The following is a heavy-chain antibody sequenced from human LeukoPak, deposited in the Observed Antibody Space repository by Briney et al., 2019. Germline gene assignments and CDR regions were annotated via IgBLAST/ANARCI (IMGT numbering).Heavy chain of an antibody. Sequence: GGSLRLSCAASGFTFDDYAMHWVRQAPGKGLEWVSGISWNSGSIGYADSVKGRFTISRDNAKNSLCLQMSSLRAEDTAIYYCAKDQRWFGELSLPLDYWGQGILVTVSS. J-gene: IGHJ4*02. CDR2: ISWNSGSI. D-gene: IGHD3-10*01. V-gene: IGHV3-9*01. CDR1: GFTFDDYA. CDR3: AKDQRWFGELSLPLDY.